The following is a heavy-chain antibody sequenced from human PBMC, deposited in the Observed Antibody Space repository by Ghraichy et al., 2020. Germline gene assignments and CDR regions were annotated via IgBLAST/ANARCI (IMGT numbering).Heavy chain of an antibody. D-gene: IGHD3-22*01. Sequence: GGSLRLSCAVSGFTFSDYYMEWVRQAPGKGLEWVGRTRNKVNSYTTEYAASVKGRFTISRDESKNSLYLQVNSMKSEDTAVYYCVRTHDSPGRGAFEVWGQGKMVTVSS. CDR3: VRTHDSPGRGAFEV. CDR1: GFTFSDYY. J-gene: IGHJ3*01. CDR2: TRNKVNSYTT. V-gene: IGHV3-72*01.